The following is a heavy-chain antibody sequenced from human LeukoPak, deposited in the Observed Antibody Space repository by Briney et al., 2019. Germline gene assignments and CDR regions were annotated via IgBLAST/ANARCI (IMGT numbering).Heavy chain of an antibody. CDR1: GGTFSSYA. CDR3: ARVTMVRGAKGYYYGMDV. Sequence: SVKVSCKASGGTFSSYAISWVRQAPGQGLEWMGGIIPIFGTANYAQKFQGRVTIAADESTSTAYMELSSLRSEDTAVYYCARVTMVRGAKGYYYGMDVWGKGTTVTVSS. CDR2: IIPIFGTA. V-gene: IGHV1-69*01. J-gene: IGHJ6*04. D-gene: IGHD3-10*01.